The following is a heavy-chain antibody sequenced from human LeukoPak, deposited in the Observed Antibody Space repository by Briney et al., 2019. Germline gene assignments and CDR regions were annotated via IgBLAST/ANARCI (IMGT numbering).Heavy chain of an antibody. CDR3: AKYHKFGESPPYYFDY. CDR2: ISYDGSNK. V-gene: IGHV3-30*18. D-gene: IGHD3-10*01. CDR1: GFTFSSYG. Sequence: GGSLRLSCAASGFTFSSYGMHWVRQAPGKGLEWVAVISYDGSNKYYADSVKGRFTISRDNSKNTLYLQMNSLRAEDTAVYYCAKYHKFGESPPYYFDYWGQGTLVTVSS. J-gene: IGHJ4*02.